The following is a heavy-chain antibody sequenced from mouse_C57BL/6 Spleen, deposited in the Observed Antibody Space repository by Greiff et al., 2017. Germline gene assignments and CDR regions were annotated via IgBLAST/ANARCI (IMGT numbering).Heavy chain of an antibody. CDR3: TREEDDDGGFAY. J-gene: IGHJ3*01. Sequence: VQLQQSGAELVRPGASVTLSCKASGYTFTDYEMHWVKQTPVHGLEWIGAIDPETGGTAYNQKFKGKAILTADKSSSTAYMELRSLTSEDSAVYDCTREEDDDGGFAYWGQGTLVTVSA. V-gene: IGHV1-15*01. CDR2: IDPETGGT. D-gene: IGHD2-4*01. CDR1: GYTFTDYE.